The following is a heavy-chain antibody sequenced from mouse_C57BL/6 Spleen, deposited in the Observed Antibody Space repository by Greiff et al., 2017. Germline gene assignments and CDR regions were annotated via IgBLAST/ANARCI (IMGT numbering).Heavy chain of an antibody. CDR3: ARWGYYGSSNYYAMDY. D-gene: IGHD1-1*01. CDR2: IHPNSGST. Sequence: QVQLQQPGAELVKPGASVKLSCKASGYTFTSYWMHWVKQRPGQGLEWIGMIHPNSGSTNYNEKFESKATLTVDKSSSTAYMQLSSLTSEDSAVYYCARWGYYGSSNYYAMDYWGQGTSVTVSS. CDR1: GYTFTSYW. J-gene: IGHJ4*01. V-gene: IGHV1-64*01.